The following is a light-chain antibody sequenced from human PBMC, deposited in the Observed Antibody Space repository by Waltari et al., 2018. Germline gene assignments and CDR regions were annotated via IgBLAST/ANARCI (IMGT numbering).Light chain of an antibody. CDR1: SLDVGGYNL. CDR2: EGS. V-gene: IGLV2-23*01. J-gene: IGLJ2*01. CDR3: CSYAGSSTLV. Sequence: QSALTQPASVSGSPGQSITLSRTRTSLDVGGYNLVSWYQQHPGKAPKLMIYEGSKRPSGVSNRFSGSKSGNTASLTISGLQAEDEADYYCCSYAGSSTLVFGGGTKLTVL.